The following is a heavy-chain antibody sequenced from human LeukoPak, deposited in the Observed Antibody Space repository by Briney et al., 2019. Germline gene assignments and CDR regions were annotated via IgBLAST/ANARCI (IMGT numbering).Heavy chain of an antibody. CDR1: GYTFTGYY. CDR3: ARGGLWFGELQNDY. D-gene: IGHD3-10*01. V-gene: IGHV1-2*02. CDR2: INPNSGGT. Sequence: PQASVKVSCKASGYTFTGYYMHWVRQAPGQGLEWMGWINPNSGGTNYAQKFQGRVTMTRDTSISTAYMELSRLRSDDTAVYYCARGGLWFGELQNDYWGRGTLVTVSS. J-gene: IGHJ4*02.